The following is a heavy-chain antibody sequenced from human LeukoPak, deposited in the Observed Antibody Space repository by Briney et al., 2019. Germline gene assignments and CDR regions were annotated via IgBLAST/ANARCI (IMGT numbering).Heavy chain of an antibody. CDR2: ISTSSSYI. Sequence: GGSLRLSCAASGFTFSSYWMSWVRQAPGKGLEWVSSISTSSSYIYYADSVKGRFTISRDNAKKSLYLQMNSLRAEDTAVYYCASWSGGFDYWGQGTLVTVSS. V-gene: IGHV3-21*01. J-gene: IGHJ4*02. D-gene: IGHD1-1*01. CDR1: GFTFSSYW. CDR3: ASWSGGFDY.